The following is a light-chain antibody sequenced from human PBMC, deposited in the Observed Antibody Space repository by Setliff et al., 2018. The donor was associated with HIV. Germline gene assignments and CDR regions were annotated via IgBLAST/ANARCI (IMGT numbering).Light chain of an antibody. CDR2: EVT. CDR1: RSDVGGYSL. CDR3: SSYAITNTLP. V-gene: IGLV2-14*03. Sequence: QSALTQPASMSGSPGQSITISCTGTRSDVGGYSLVSWYQQHPGKAPKLIIYEVTNRASGVSNRFSGSKSGNTASLTISGLQAEDEADYYCSSYAITNTLPFGTGTKAPS. J-gene: IGLJ1*01.